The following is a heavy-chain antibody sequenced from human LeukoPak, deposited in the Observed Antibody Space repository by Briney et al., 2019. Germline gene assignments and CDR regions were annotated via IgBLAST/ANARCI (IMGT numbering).Heavy chain of an antibody. CDR2: IFHSGTI. J-gene: IGHJ6*04. Sequence: SETLSLTCTVSGYSISSGYYWGWIRQPPGKGLEWIGSIFHSGTIYYNPSLKSRVTISVDTSKNQFSLRLSSVTAADTAVYYCARAALGGGWMDVWGKGTTVTVSS. CDR3: ARAALGGGWMDV. D-gene: IGHD3-10*01. V-gene: IGHV4-38-2*02. CDR1: GYSISSGYY.